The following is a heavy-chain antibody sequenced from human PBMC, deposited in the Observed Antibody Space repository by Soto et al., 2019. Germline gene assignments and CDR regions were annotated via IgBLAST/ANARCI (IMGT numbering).Heavy chain of an antibody. V-gene: IGHV3-48*02. CDR1: GFTFSSYS. CDR3: ARDARADLPLGYYYGMDV. CDR2: ISSSSSTI. J-gene: IGHJ6*02. D-gene: IGHD3-16*01. Sequence: VGSLRLSCAASGFTFSSYSMNWVRQAPGKGLEWVSYISSSSSTIYYADSVKGRFTISRDNAKNSLYLQMNSLRDEDTAVYYCARDARADLPLGYYYGMDVWGQGTTVTVSS.